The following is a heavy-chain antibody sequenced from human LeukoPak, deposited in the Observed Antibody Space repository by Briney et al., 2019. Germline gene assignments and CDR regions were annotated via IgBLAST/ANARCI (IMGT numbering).Heavy chain of an antibody. V-gene: IGHV3-48*03. J-gene: IGHJ4*02. CDR1: GFTFSAFE. D-gene: IGHD5-24*01. CDR3: AREIGPIQLHLWGSAFDY. CDR2: IGSSGSTV. Sequence: GGSLRLSCAASGFTFSAFEMNWVRQAPGKGLEWVSYIGSSGSTVYYADSVKGRFTISRDNAKNSLYMQMESLRDEDTAVYYCAREIGPIQLHLWGSAFDYWGQGTLVTVSS.